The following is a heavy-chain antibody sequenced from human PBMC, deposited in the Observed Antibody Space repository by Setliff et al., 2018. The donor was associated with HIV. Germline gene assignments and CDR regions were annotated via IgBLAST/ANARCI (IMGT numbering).Heavy chain of an antibody. J-gene: IGHJ4*02. CDR3: ARETISEGFAY. V-gene: IGHV1-2*06. CDR2: INPNSGGT. CDR1: GYTFTGHY. Sequence: ASVKVSCKASGYTFTGHYLHWVRQAPGQGLEWMGRINPNSGGTSYAQKFQGRVTMTSDTSISTAYMELNRLRHDDTAMYYCARETISEGFAYWGQGALVTVS. D-gene: IGHD3-16*01.